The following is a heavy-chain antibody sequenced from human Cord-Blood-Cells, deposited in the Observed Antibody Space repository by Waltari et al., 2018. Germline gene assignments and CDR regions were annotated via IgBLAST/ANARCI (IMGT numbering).Heavy chain of an antibody. CDR1: GFTFSSYD. J-gene: IGHJ2*01. V-gene: IGHV3-13*01. D-gene: IGHD6-13*01. Sequence: EVQLVESGGGLVQPGGSLRLSCAASGFTFSSYDMYWVRQATGKGMEWVSAIGTAGDTYYPGSVKGRFTISRENAKNSLYLKMNSLRAGDTAVYYCARGSSSSPYWYFDLWGRGTLVTVSS. CDR2: IGTAGDT. CDR3: ARGSSSSPYWYFDL.